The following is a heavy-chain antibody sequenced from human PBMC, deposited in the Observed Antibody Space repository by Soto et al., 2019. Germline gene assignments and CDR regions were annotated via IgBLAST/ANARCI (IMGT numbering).Heavy chain of an antibody. Sequence: GGSLRLSCAASGFTFTSYAMSWVRQAPGKGLEWVSGISGSGGSTHYADSAKGRFTISRDSSKSTLYLQMNSLRAEDTGFYYCAKDRYWSSTSCYAGFDYWGQGTLVTVSS. D-gene: IGHD2-2*01. CDR2: ISGSGGST. J-gene: IGHJ4*02. CDR1: GFTFTSYA. CDR3: AKDRYWSSTSCYAGFDY. V-gene: IGHV3-23*01.